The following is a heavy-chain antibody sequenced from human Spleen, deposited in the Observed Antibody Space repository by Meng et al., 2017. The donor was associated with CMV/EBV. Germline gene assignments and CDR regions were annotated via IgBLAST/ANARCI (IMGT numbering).Heavy chain of an antibody. Sequence: SETLSLTCTVSGYSIRSGYYWGWIRQPPGKGLEWIGSLYHSGSTYYNPSLKSRITISVDASKNQFSLKVTSVTAADTAVYYCARGMPGFDYWGQGTLVTVSS. V-gene: IGHV4-38-2*02. D-gene: IGHD2-2*01. J-gene: IGHJ4*02. CDR1: GYSIRSGYY. CDR3: ARGMPGFDY. CDR2: LYHSGST.